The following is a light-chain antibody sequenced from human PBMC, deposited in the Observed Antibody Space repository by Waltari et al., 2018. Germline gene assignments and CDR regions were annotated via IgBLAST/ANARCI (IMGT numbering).Light chain of an antibody. J-gene: IGLJ1*01. CDR3: YSAADNNVGV. Sequence: SYELTQPSSVSVSPGQTASITCSGALLAKKYARWFQQKPGQAPVLVIFKDNERPSGIPERFSGSSSGTSVTLTISGAQVEDEADYYCYSAADNNVGVFGPGTKVTVL. V-gene: IGLV3-27*01. CDR1: LLAKKY. CDR2: KDN.